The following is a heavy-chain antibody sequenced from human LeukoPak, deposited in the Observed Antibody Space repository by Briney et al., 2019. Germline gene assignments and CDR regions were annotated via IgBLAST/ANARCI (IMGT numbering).Heavy chain of an antibody. CDR1: GFNFSNYW. J-gene: IGHJ4*02. CDR2: MNSDGKSR. V-gene: IGHV3-74*01. CDR3: VRTRGVVTCLDY. Sequence: PGGSLRLSCAASGFNFSNYWMHWVRQGPGKGLVWISRMNSDGKSRSYAESVKGRFTISRDNAKNTLYLQMNSLRAEDTALYYCVRTRGVVTCLDYWGQGTLVTVSS. D-gene: IGHD2-21*02.